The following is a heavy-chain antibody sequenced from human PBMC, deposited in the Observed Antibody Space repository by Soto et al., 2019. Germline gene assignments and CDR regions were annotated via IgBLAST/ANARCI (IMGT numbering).Heavy chain of an antibody. V-gene: IGHV2-5*02. CDR3: AHVYGGYDNFDY. D-gene: IGHD5-12*01. CDR1: GFSLSTSGVG. CDR2: IYWDDDK. J-gene: IGHJ4*02. Sequence: QITLKESGPTLVKPTQTLTLTCTFSGFSLSTSGVGLGWIRQPPGKALEWLALIYWDDDKRYSPSLKSRLTITNDTSKNQVVLTMTNMDPEDTAPYYCAHVYGGYDNFDYWGQGTLVTVSS.